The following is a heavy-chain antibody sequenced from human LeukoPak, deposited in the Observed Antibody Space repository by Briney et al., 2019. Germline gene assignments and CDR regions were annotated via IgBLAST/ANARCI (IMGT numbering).Heavy chain of an antibody. Sequence: PGGSLRLSYAASGFTFSSYVMSWVRQAPGKGLEWVSGISGSGYSTYYADSVKGRFTISRDNSKNTLYLQTHSLRAEDTAVYFYAKSRYVSGRYCNDYWGQGTLVTVSS. CDR2: ISGSGYST. CDR3: AKSRYVSGRYCNDY. J-gene: IGHJ4*02. V-gene: IGHV3-23*01. D-gene: IGHD1-26*01. CDR1: GFTFSSYV.